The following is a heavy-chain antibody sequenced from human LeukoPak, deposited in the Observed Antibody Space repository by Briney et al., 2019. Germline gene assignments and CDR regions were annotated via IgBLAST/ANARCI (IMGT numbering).Heavy chain of an antibody. CDR2: IRYDGSNK. CDR1: GFTFSSYG. V-gene: IGHV3-30*02. J-gene: IGHJ4*02. Sequence: GGSLRLSCAASGFTFSSYGMHWVRQAPGKGLEWVAFIRYDGSNKYYADSVKGRFTISRDNSKNTLYLQTNSLRAEDTAVYYCAKDKSYYDFWSGYYTLFDYWGQGTLVTVSS. D-gene: IGHD3-3*01. CDR3: AKDKSYYDFWSGYYTLFDY.